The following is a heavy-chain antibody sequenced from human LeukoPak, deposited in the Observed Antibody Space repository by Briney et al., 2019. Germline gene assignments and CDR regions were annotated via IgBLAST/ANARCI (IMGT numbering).Heavy chain of an antibody. CDR3: AKKVGTVAAVGRPYFDY. CDR2: ISGGGVST. CDR1: GFTFKNYA. Sequence: QTGGSLRLSCAAAGFTFKNYAMSWVRQAPGKGLEWVSTISGGGVSTYYADSVKGHFTISRDNSKNTLYLQMNSLRAEDTAVYYCAKKVGTVAAVGRPYFDYWGQGTLVTVSS. V-gene: IGHV3-23*01. D-gene: IGHD6-13*01. J-gene: IGHJ4*02.